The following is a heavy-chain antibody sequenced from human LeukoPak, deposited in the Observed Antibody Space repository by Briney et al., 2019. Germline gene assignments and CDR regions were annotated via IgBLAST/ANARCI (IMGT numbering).Heavy chain of an antibody. CDR2: IYPGDSDT. Sequence: GESLKISCQGFGYSFSGYWIAWVRQMAGKGLEWMGIIYPGDSDTRCSPSFQGQVTISADKSISTAYLQWSSLKASDTAMYYCARRLYYDRAFDIWGQGTMVTVSS. CDR3: ARRLYYDRAFDI. V-gene: IGHV5-51*01. J-gene: IGHJ3*02. CDR1: GYSFSGYW. D-gene: IGHD3-22*01.